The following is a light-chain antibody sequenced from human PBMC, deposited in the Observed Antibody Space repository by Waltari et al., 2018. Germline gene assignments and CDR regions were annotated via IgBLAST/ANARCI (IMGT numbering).Light chain of an antibody. CDR2: GAS. J-gene: IGKJ1*01. V-gene: IGKV3-15*01. CDR1: QSVSSN. CDR3: QQYNTWPR. Sequence: EIVMTQSPATLSVSPGERATLSCRASQSVSSNLAWYQQKPGQAPRLLIYGASTRATGIPARFNGSGSGTEFTLTISSLQSEDFAVYYCQQYNTWPRFGQGTKVDIK.